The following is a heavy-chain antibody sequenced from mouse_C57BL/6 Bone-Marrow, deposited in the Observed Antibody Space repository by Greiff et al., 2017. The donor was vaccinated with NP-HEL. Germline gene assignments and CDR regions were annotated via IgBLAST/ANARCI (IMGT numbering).Heavy chain of an antibody. Sequence: QVHVKQSGAELARPGASVKLSCKASGYTFTSYGISWVKQRTGQGLEWIGEIYPRSGNTYYNEKFKGKATLTADKSSSTAYMELRSLTSEDSAVYFCARDPPMITTTHYYAMDYWGQGTSVTVSS. V-gene: IGHV1-81*01. CDR2: IYPRSGNT. J-gene: IGHJ4*01. CDR1: GYTFTSYG. CDR3: ARDPPMITTTHYYAMDY. D-gene: IGHD2-4*01.